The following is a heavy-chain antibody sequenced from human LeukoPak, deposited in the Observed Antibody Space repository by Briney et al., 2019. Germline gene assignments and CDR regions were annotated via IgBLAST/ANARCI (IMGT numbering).Heavy chain of an antibody. Sequence: PGGSLRLSSAASGFTVSANYMSWGRQGPGKGLEWVSVIYSGGSTYDADSVKGRFTISRDNSKNTLYLQMNSLRAEDTAVYYCARGRQYSSAWDVFDYWGQGTLVTVSS. CDR2: IYSGGST. CDR3: ARGRQYSSAWDVFDY. V-gene: IGHV3-53*01. CDR1: GFTVSANY. D-gene: IGHD6-19*01. J-gene: IGHJ4*02.